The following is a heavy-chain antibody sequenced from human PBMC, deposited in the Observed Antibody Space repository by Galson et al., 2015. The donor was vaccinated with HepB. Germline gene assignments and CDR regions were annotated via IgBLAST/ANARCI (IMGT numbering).Heavy chain of an antibody. Sequence: SVKVSCKASGYTFTGYYMHWVRRAPGQGLEWMGWINPNSGGTNYAQKFQGWVTMTRDTSISTAYMELSRLRSDDTAVYYCARGPPTTVTTWSFDYWGQGTLVTVSS. D-gene: IGHD4-17*01. CDR3: ARGPPTTVTTWSFDY. CDR1: GYTFTGYY. J-gene: IGHJ4*02. CDR2: INPNSGGT. V-gene: IGHV1-2*04.